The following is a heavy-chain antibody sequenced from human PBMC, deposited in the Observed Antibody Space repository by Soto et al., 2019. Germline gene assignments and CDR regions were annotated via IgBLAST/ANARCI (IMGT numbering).Heavy chain of an antibody. J-gene: IGHJ6*02. D-gene: IGHD3-22*01. V-gene: IGHV5-51*01. CDR3: ARHGPRVYYDNSDYYYYGMDV. CDR2: IYPGDSDT. Sequence: PGESLKISCKGSGYSFTIYWIGWVRQMPGKGLEWMGIIYPGDSDTRNSPSFQGQVTISADKSICTAYLQWSSLKASDTAMYYCARHGPRVYYDNSDYYYYGMDVWGQGTTVTVSS. CDR1: GYSFTIYW.